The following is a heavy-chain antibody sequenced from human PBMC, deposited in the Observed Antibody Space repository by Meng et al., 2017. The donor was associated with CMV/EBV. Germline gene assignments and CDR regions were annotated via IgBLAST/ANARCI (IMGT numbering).Heavy chain of an antibody. V-gene: IGHV3-43*01. J-gene: IGHJ6*02. CDR1: GFTFDDYT. CDR2: ISWDGGST. CDR3: AKDMGDYYYYGMDV. Sequence: GGSLRLSCAASGFTFDDYTMHWVRQAPGKGLEWVSLISWDGGSTYYADSVKGRFIISRDNSKNSLYLQMNSLRTEDTALYYCAKDMGDYYYYGMDVWGQGTTVTVSS.